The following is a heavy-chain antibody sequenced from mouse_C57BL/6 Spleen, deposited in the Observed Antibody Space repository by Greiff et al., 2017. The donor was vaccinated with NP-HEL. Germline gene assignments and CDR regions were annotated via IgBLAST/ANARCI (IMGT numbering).Heavy chain of an antibody. Sequence: VQLQQSGAELVRPGASVTLSCKASGYTFTDYEMHWVKQTPVHGLEWIGAIDPETGGTAYNQKFKGKAILTADISSSTAYMELRSLTSEDSAVYYCTRRGYDYDRAWFAYWGQGTLVTVSA. CDR1: GYTFTDYE. J-gene: IGHJ3*01. D-gene: IGHD2-4*01. CDR3: TRRGYDYDRAWFAY. V-gene: IGHV1-15*01. CDR2: IDPETGGT.